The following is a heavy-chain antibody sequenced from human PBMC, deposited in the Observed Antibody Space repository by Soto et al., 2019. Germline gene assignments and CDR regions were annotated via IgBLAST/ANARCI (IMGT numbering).Heavy chain of an antibody. CDR1: GFTFSSYG. CDR3: ARPPYGDYGAFDI. CDR2: IWYDGSNK. D-gene: IGHD4-17*01. Sequence: QVQLVESGGGVVQPGRSLRLSCAASGFTFSSYGMHWVRQAPGKGLEWVAVIWYDGSNKYYPDSVKGRFTISRDNSKNTLYLQMNSLRAEDTAVYYCARPPYGDYGAFDIWGQGTMVTVSS. V-gene: IGHV3-33*01. J-gene: IGHJ3*02.